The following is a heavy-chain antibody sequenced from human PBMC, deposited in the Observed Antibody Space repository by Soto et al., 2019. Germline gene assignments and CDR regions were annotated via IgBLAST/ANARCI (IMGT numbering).Heavy chain of an antibody. CDR2: ISSDGGNK. CDR1: GFTFSGYA. CDR3: ARVWRDFYYYSMDV. Sequence: ESGGGVVQPGTSLRLSCAASGFTFSGYAMHWVRQAPGKGLEWVAVISSDGGNKYSADSVKGRFTISRDNSKNTVYLQMNSLRADDTAVYYCARVWRDFYYYSMDVWGQGTTVIVSS. D-gene: IGHD2-21*01. J-gene: IGHJ6*02. V-gene: IGHV3-30-3*01.